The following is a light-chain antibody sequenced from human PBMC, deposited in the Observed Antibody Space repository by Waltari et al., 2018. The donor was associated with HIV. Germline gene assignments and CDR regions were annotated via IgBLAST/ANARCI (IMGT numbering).Light chain of an antibody. CDR2: KAS. V-gene: IGKV1-5*03. J-gene: IGKJ2*01. Sequence: GDRVTITCRASQSVGNWLAWYQQKPGKAPKLLIYKASSLARGVPSRFSGSGSGTEFALTISSLQPDDFATYYCQQYDSYSSEAFGQGTKLEIK. CDR3: QQYDSYSSEA. CDR1: QSVGNW.